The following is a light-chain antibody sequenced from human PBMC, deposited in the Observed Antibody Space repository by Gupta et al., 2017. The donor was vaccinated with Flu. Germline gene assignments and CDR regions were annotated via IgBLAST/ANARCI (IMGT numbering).Light chain of an antibody. CDR3: QQYNNWPGVT. V-gene: IGKV3-15*01. Sequence: EIVMTQSPATLSVSPGERATLSCRASQSVRTNVAWYQQKPGQAPRLLIYGSSTRATDVPARFSGSGSGTEFTLTISSLQSEDFAVYYCQQYNNWPGVTFGGGTKVEIK. J-gene: IGKJ4*01. CDR2: GSS. CDR1: QSVRTN.